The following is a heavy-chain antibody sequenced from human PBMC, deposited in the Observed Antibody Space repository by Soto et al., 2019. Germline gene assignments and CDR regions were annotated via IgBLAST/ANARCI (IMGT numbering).Heavy chain of an antibody. V-gene: IGHV3-30*18. Sequence: GGSLRLSCAASGFTFISYGMHWGRQAPGKGLEWVAVISYDGSNKYYADSVKGRFTISRDNSKNTLYLQMNSLRAEDTAVYYCAKDLSSPFDYWGQGTLVTVSS. D-gene: IGHD6-13*01. CDR2: ISYDGSNK. J-gene: IGHJ4*02. CDR3: AKDLSSPFDY. CDR1: GFTFISYG.